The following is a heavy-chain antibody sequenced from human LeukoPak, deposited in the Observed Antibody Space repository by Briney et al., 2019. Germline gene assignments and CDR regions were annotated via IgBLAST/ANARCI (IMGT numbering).Heavy chain of an antibody. Sequence: SETLSLTCTVSGGSISSYYWSWIRQPPGKGLEWIGYIYYSGSTNYNPSLKSRVTISVDTSKNQFSLKLSSVTAADTAVYCCARENDFDAFDIWGQGTMVTVSS. CDR2: IYYSGST. D-gene: IGHD2-21*02. J-gene: IGHJ3*02. CDR3: ARENDFDAFDI. V-gene: IGHV4-59*01. CDR1: GGSISSYY.